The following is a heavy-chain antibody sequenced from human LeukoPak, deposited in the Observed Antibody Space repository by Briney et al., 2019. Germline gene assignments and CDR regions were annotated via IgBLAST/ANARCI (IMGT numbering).Heavy chain of an antibody. CDR1: GFTVSSNY. CDR3: ARSNYDFFGMDV. Sequence: PGGSLRLSCAASGFTVSSNYMSWVRQAPGKGLEWVSVIYSGGSTYYADSVKGRFTISRDNSKNTLYLQMNSLRAGDTAVYYCARSNYDFFGMDVWGQGTTVTVSS. V-gene: IGHV3-53*01. D-gene: IGHD3-3*01. J-gene: IGHJ6*02. CDR2: IYSGGST.